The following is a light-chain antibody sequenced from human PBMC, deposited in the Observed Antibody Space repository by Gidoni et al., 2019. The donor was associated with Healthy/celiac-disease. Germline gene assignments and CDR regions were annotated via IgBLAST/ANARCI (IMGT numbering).Light chain of an antibody. CDR2: GAS. CDR1: QSVSSSY. CDR3: QQYGSSPPMCS. Sequence: DIVLTQSPGTLSLSPGERATLSCRASQSVSSSYLAWYQQQPGQAPRLLLYGASSRATGIPDRFRGSGSGTDFTLTISRLEPNSFAVYYCQQYGSSPPMCSFGQGTKLEIK. J-gene: IGKJ2*04. V-gene: IGKV3-20*01.